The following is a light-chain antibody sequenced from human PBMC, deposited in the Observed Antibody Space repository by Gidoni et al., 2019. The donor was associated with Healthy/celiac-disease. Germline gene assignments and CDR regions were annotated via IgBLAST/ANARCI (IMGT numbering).Light chain of an antibody. Sequence: DIVMTQSPLSLPVTPGEPASISCRPSQSLLHSNGYNYLDWYLQQPGQSPQLLIYLGSNRASGVPDRFSGSGSGTDFTLNISRVEAEDVGVYYCMQALQTKLTFGGGPKVEIK. CDR1: QSLLHSNGYNY. V-gene: IGKV2-28*01. CDR2: LGS. CDR3: MQALQTKLT. J-gene: IGKJ4*01.